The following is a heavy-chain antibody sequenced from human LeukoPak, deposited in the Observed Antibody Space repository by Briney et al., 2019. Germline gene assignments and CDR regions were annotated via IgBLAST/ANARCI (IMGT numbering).Heavy chain of an antibody. CDR2: IYYSGST. CDR3: ARVGVSWFGERGRYYCGMDV. J-gene: IGHJ6*04. D-gene: IGHD3-10*01. CDR1: GGSISSYY. V-gene: IGHV4-59*01. Sequence: PSETLSLTCTVSGGSISSYYWSWIRQPPGKGLEWIGYIYYSGSTNYNPSLKSRVTISVDTSKNQFSLKLSSVTAADTAVYYCARVGVSWFGERGRYYCGMDVWGKGTTVTVSS.